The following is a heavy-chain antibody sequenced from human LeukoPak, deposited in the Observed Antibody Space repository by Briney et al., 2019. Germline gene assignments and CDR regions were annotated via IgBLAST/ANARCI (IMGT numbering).Heavy chain of an antibody. Sequence: PGGSLRLSCAASWFTFSSYGMHWVRQAPGKGLEWVAVIWYDGSNKYYADSVKGRFTISRDNTKNTLYLQMNSLRAEDTAVYYCARDLYYYDSSGPSGYWGQGTLVTVSS. V-gene: IGHV3-33*01. D-gene: IGHD3-22*01. CDR3: ARDLYYYDSSGPSGY. CDR1: WFTFSSYG. J-gene: IGHJ4*02. CDR2: IWYDGSNK.